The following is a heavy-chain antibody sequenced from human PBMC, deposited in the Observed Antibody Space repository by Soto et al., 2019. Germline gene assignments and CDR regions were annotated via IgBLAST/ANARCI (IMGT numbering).Heavy chain of an antibody. CDR3: ARGGGLDY. D-gene: IGHD3-10*01. V-gene: IGHV1-3*01. J-gene: IGHJ4*02. Sequence: QVQLVQSGAEVKKPGASVKVSCKASGYSFTSFPIHWVRQAPGQGLECMGWINAANGYTRYSQKFQGRVTITRETPETTAYMDLSSLTSEDTAVYYCARGGGLDYWGQGTLITVSS. CDR2: INAANGYT. CDR1: GYSFTSFP.